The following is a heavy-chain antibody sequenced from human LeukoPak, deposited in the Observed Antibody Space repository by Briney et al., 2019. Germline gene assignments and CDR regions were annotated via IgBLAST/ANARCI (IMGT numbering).Heavy chain of an antibody. CDR1: GLTFNNYP. V-gene: IGHV3-30*10. D-gene: IGHD3-10*01. CDR3: ARDMFWGVPDYYDY. Sequence: GGSLRLSCAASGLTFNNYPMHWVRQAPGKGLEWVAVIGFDGVIKLYTDSVKGRFTISRDDSKNTLYLQMNGLRAEDSALYYCARDMFWGVPDYYDYWGQGTLVTVSS. J-gene: IGHJ4*02. CDR2: IGFDGVIK.